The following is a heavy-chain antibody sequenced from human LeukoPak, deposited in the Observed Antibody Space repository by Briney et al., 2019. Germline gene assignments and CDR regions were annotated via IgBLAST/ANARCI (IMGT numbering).Heavy chain of an antibody. Sequence: ASVKVSCKASGYTFTNYAMNWVRQAPGQGLEWMAWINTITGDLIYAQGFTGRFVFSLDTSVTTAYLQITSLKAEDTAVYYCARDRGYSSSSDSDYWGQGTLVTVSS. CDR1: GYTFTNYA. V-gene: IGHV7-4-1*02. D-gene: IGHD6-6*01. CDR2: INTITGDL. CDR3: ARDRGYSSSSDSDY. J-gene: IGHJ4*02.